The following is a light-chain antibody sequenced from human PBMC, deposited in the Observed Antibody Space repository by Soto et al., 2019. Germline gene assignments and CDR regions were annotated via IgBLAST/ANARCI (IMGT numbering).Light chain of an antibody. V-gene: IGKV3-11*01. CDR2: DAS. Sequence: EIVLTQSPATLSLSPGERATLSCGASQSVSSYLAWYQQKPGQAPRLLIYDASNRATGIPARFSGSGSGTDFTLTISSLEPEDFAVYYCQQRSNWRGITFGQGTRLEI. CDR3: QQRSNWRGIT. J-gene: IGKJ5*01. CDR1: QSVSSY.